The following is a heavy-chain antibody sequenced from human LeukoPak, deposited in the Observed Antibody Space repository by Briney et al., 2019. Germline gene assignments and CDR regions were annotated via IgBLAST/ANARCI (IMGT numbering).Heavy chain of an antibody. CDR2: ISSSGST. J-gene: IGHJ3*02. CDR3: ARGPYSYDSSGAFDI. CDR1: GDSISSGDYY. V-gene: IGHV4-61*02. D-gene: IGHD3-22*01. Sequence: PSQTLSLTCTVSGDSISSGDYYWSWIRQPAGKGLEWIGRISSSGSTNYNPSLKSRVTISVGTSKNQFSLNLSSVTAADTAVYFCARGPYSYDSSGAFDIWGQGTMVTVSS.